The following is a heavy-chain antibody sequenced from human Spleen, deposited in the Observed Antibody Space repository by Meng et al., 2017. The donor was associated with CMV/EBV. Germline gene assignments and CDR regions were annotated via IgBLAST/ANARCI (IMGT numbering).Heavy chain of an antibody. CDR1: GFTFDDYA. Sequence: SLKISCAAAGFTFDDYAMHWVRQAPGKGLEWVSGISWNSGSTGYADPVKGRFTISRDNAKNSVYLQMNSLRPEDMALYYCAKEAVGGFDPWGQGTLVTVSS. J-gene: IGHJ5*02. CDR2: ISWNSGST. D-gene: IGHD3-16*01. V-gene: IGHV3-9*03. CDR3: AKEAVGGFDP.